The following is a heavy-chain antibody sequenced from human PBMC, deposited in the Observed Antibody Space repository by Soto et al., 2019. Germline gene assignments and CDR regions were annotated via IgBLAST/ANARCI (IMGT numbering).Heavy chain of an antibody. CDR1: GFSRSTSGLG. CDR3: ARPYYYGSGFDP. J-gene: IGHJ5*02. CDR2: IYWDDDK. D-gene: IGHD3-10*01. V-gene: IGHV2-5*02. Sequence: SGPTLVNPTQTLTLTCTFSGFSRSTSGLGVGWIRQPPGKALEWLALIYWDDDKRYSPSLKSRLTITKDTSKNQVVLTMTNMDPVDTATYYCARPYYYGSGFDPWGQGTLVTVSS.